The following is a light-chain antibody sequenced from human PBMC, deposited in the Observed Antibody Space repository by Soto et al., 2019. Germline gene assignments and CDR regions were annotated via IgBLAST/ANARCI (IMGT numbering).Light chain of an antibody. CDR1: ESVSTN. CDR2: GAS. Sequence: EIEMTQSPATLSLAPGERVTLSCRASESVSTNLAWYQQKPGQAPRLLIYGASSRATGIPDRFSGSGSGTDFTLTISRLEPEDFAVYYCQQYGSSPLTFGGGTKVDNK. J-gene: IGKJ4*01. CDR3: QQYGSSPLT. V-gene: IGKV3-20*01.